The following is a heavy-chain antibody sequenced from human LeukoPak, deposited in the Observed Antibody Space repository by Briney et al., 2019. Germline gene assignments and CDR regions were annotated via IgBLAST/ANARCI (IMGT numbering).Heavy chain of an antibody. CDR2: ISSSSYI. J-gene: IGHJ4*02. D-gene: IGHD3-16*02. CDR1: GFTFSSYS. Sequence: GGSLRLSCAASGFTFSSYSMNWVRQAPGKGLEWVSSISSSSYIYYADSVKGRFTISRDNAKNSLYLQMNSLRAEDTAVYYCARDHDYVWGSYRGLDYWGQGTLVTVSS. CDR3: ARDHDYVWGSYRGLDY. V-gene: IGHV3-21*01.